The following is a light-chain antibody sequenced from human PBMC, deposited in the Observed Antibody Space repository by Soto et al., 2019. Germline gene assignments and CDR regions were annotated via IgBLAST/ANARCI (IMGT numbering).Light chain of an antibody. CDR1: QSVSSY. CDR3: QQRSNWPRT. V-gene: IGKV3-11*01. Sequence: EIVLTQSPATLSLSPGERATLSCRASQSVSSYLAWYQQKPGQAPRLLIYDASNRATGIPARFSGSGSGTDFTLTISSLEPXXFAVYYCQQRSNWPRTFGQGTKLEIK. J-gene: IGKJ2*01. CDR2: DAS.